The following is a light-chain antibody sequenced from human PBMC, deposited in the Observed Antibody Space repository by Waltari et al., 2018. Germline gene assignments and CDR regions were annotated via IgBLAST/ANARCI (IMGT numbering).Light chain of an antibody. CDR2: DAS. Sequence: EIVLTQSPATLSLSPGDRATLSCRASQSVGSYLAWYQQKPGQSPGLLIVDASNRATGIPARFSGSGSGTDFTLTISSLEPEDFAVYYCQHRSSWPTLTFGGGTKVEIK. CDR1: QSVGSY. J-gene: IGKJ4*01. V-gene: IGKV3-11*01. CDR3: QHRSSWPTLT.